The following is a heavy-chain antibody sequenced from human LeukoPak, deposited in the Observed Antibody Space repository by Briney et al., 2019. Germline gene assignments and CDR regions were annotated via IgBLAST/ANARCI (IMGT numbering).Heavy chain of an antibody. J-gene: IGHJ4*02. D-gene: IGHD6-13*01. Sequence: NPSETLSLTCTVSGGSISSYYWSWIRQPAGKGLEWIGRIYTSGSTNYNPSLKSRVTMSVDTSKNQFSLKLSSVTAADTAVYYCARDVGSSWSPYYFDYWGQGTLVTVSS. CDR1: GGSISSYY. V-gene: IGHV4-4*07. CDR2: IYTSGST. CDR3: ARDVGSSWSPYYFDY.